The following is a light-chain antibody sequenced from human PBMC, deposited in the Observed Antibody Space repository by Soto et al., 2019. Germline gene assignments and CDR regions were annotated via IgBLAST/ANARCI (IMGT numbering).Light chain of an antibody. Sequence: DIQMTQSPSTLSASVGDRVTITCRASQNIGSWLAWYQQKPGKAPKFLIYDASSLKSGVPSRFSGSGSGTEFTLTISSLQPDDFATYYCQHYNSYSEAFGQGTKVDIK. J-gene: IGKJ1*01. V-gene: IGKV1-5*01. CDR1: QNIGSW. CDR3: QHYNSYSEA. CDR2: DAS.